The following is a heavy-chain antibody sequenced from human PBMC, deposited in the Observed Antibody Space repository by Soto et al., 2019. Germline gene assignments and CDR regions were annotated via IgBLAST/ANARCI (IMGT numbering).Heavy chain of an antibody. V-gene: IGHV3-23*01. CDR2: SSDRRTGNT. D-gene: IGHD2-21*02. CDR3: TTWLTAHFDY. CDR1: GFTFSSYT. Sequence: LRLSCAASGFTFSSYTLNWVRRAPGKGLEWVATSSDRRTGNTHYSDSVRGRFTLSRDYSRNILFLQMDSLRADDTALYYCTTWLTAHFDYWGRGTQVTVSS. J-gene: IGHJ4*02.